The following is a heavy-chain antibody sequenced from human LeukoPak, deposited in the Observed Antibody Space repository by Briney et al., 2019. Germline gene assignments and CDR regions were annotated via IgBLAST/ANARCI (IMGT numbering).Heavy chain of an antibody. V-gene: IGHV3-30*04. D-gene: IGHD2-15*01. J-gene: IGHJ5*02. CDR1: GFTFSNYA. Sequence: GRSLRLSCAASGFTFSNYALHWVRQAPGKGLEWVAVISYDGSNKFYADSVRGRFTISRDNSKNTLFLQMNTLRAEDTAVYSCARGADGVSSNSRGWFDPWGQGTLVTVSS. CDR3: ARGADGVSSNSRGWFDP. CDR2: ISYDGSNK.